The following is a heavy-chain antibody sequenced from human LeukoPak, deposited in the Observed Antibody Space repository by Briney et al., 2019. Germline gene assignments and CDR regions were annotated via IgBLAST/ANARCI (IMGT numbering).Heavy chain of an antibody. D-gene: IGHD6-13*01. V-gene: IGHV3-38-3*01. Sequence: GGSLRLSCAASGFTVSSNEVSWVRQAPGKGLEWVSSISGGSTYYADSRKGRFTISRDNSKHTLHLQMNSLRAEDTAVYYCARVSSSWYQDWYFDRWGRGALVTVSS. CDR3: ARVSSSWYQDWYFDR. CDR1: GFTVSSNE. J-gene: IGHJ2*01. CDR2: ISGGST.